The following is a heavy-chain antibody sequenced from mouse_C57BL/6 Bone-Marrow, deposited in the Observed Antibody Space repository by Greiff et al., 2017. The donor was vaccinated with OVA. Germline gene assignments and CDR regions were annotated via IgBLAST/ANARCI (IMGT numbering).Heavy chain of an antibody. Sequence: EVQGVESGAELVRPGASVKLSCTASGFNIKDDYMHWVKQRPEQGLEWIGWIDPENGDTEYASKFQGKATITADTSSNTAYLQLSSLTSEDTAVYYCTLGFAYWGQGTLVTVSA. V-gene: IGHV14-4*01. J-gene: IGHJ3*01. CDR1: GFNIKDDY. CDR3: TLGFAY. CDR2: IDPENGDT.